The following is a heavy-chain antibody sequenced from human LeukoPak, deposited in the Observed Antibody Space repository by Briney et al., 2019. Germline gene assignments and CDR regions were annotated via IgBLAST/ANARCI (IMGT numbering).Heavy chain of an antibody. CDR2: ISSSSSTI. CDR3: ARDSAGFDH. Sequence: GSLRLSCAASGFTFSTYSMNWVRQAPGKGLEWVSYISSSSSTIYYTDSVKGRFTISRDNAKNSLYLQMNSLRTEDTAVYYCARDSAGFDHWGQGTLVTVSS. V-gene: IGHV3-48*04. J-gene: IGHJ5*02. CDR1: GFTFSTYS. D-gene: IGHD6-19*01.